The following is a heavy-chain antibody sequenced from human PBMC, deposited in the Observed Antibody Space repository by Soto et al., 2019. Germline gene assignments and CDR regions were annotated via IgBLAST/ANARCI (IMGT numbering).Heavy chain of an antibody. J-gene: IGHJ4*02. D-gene: IGHD5-18*01. CDR1: GYTLTELS. CDR2: FDPEDGET. V-gene: IGHV1-24*01. CDR3: VTAHYSYGPWGNY. Sequence: ASVKVSCKVSGYTLTELSMHWVRQAPGKGLEWMGGFDPEDGETIYAQKFQGRVTMTEDTSTDTAYMELSSLRSEDTAVYYCVTAHYSYGPWGNYWGQGTLVTVSS.